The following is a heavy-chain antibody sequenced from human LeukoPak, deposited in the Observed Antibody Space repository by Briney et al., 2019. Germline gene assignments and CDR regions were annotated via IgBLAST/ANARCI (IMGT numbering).Heavy chain of an antibody. CDR3: ARDPQGRGWSFGSASYYGMDV. CDR2: IWYDGSNK. Sequence: GGSLRLSCAASGFTFSSYGMHWVRQAPGKGLEWVAVIWYDGSNKYYADSVKGRFTISRDNSKNTLYLQMNSLRAEDTAVYYCARDPQGRGWSFGSASYYGMDVWGQGTTVTVSS. D-gene: IGHD6-19*01. J-gene: IGHJ6*02. CDR1: GFTFSSYG. V-gene: IGHV3-33*01.